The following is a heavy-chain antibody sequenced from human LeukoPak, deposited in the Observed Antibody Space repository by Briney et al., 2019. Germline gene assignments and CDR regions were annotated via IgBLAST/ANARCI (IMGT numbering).Heavy chain of an antibody. V-gene: IGHV3-11*01. CDR2: ISSSGSTI. J-gene: IGHJ4*02. CDR1: GFTFSDYY. CDR3: ARDLIPTTLLRGAPFDY. D-gene: IGHD3-10*01. Sequence: GGSLRLSCAASGFTFSDYYMGWIRQAPGKGLEWVSYISSSGSTIFYADSVKGRFTISRDNAKNSLYLQMNSLRAEDTAVYYCARDLIPTTLLRGAPFDYWGQGTQVTVSS.